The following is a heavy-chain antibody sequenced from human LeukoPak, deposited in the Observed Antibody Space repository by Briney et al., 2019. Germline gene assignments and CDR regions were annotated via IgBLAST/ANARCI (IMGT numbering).Heavy chain of an antibody. CDR2: IDASGRNT. J-gene: IGHJ4*01. CDR1: GFTFSNFG. V-gene: IGHV3-23*01. D-gene: IGHD7-27*01. Sequence: GGSLRLSCAASGFTFSNFGMAWVRQAPGKGLEWVSAIDASGRNTHYAGSVKGRFSISRDNSKNTLILQMNSLRVEDTAVYYCAKALYDSTGDGYWGHGTLVTISS. CDR3: AKALYDSTGDGY.